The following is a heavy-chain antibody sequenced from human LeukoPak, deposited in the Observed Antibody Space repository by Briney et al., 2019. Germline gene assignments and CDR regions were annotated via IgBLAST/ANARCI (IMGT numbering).Heavy chain of an antibody. D-gene: IGHD1-26*01. CDR3: ARDPSGRYYSNLDY. V-gene: IGHV3-30*04. Sequence: GGSLRLSCAASGFTFSSCALHWVRRAPGKGLEWVAVISYDGSNKYYADSVKGRFTISRDNSKNTVYLQMNSLTAEDTAVYYCARDPSGRYYSNLDYWGQGTLVTVSS. CDR1: GFTFSSCA. J-gene: IGHJ4*02. CDR2: ISYDGSNK.